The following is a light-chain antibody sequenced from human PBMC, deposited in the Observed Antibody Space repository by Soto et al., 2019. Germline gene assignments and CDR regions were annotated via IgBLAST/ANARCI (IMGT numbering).Light chain of an antibody. V-gene: IGKV3-20*01. Sequence: EVVLAQSPATLPLSPGERAALSCRTSHNISSSFFAWYQQKGGQAPRLLIYATSNRATGVPDRFSGSGSGTHFSLTISRLEPEDFAVYFCQQYASSPLTFGGGTNIEVK. CDR3: QQYASSPLT. J-gene: IGKJ4*01. CDR2: ATS. CDR1: HNISSSF.